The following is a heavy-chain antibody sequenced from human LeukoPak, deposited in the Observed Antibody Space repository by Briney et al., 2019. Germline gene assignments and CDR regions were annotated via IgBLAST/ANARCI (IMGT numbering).Heavy chain of an antibody. CDR1: GYTFTSYG. Sequence: ASVKVSCKASGYTFTSYGISWVRQAPGQGLEWMGWISAYNGNTNYAQKLQGRVTITTDTSTSTTYMELKSLRSDDPAVYYCARGYCSSTSCYLFDYWGQGTLVTVSS. CDR3: ARGYCSSTSCYLFDY. J-gene: IGHJ4*02. CDR2: ISAYNGNT. D-gene: IGHD2-2*01. V-gene: IGHV1-18*01.